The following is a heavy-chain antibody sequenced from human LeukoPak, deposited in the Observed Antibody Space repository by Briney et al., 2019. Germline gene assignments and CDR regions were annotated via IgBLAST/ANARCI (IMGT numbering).Heavy chain of an antibody. CDR1: GFTFSNYD. J-gene: IGHJ4*02. D-gene: IGHD4-17*01. V-gene: IGHV3-13*01. CDR3: ARGSGLGVTTIDS. CDR2: FHTDGDT. Sequence: PGGSLRLSCAASGFTFSNYDMHWVRQAPGKGLEWVSAFHTDGDTYYLDSVKGRFTISREDAKNSLYLQMNTLRAGDTAVYYCARGSGLGVTTIDSWDQGTLVIVSS.